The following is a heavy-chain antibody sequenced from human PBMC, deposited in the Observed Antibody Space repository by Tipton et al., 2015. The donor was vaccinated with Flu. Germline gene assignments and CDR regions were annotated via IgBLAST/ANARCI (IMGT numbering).Heavy chain of an antibody. CDR1: GEPLGTHY. CDR3: ARLPRHYGDYPLDY. J-gene: IGHJ4*01. Sequence: TLSLTCTVSGEPLGTHYWTWFRQPAGERLEWIGRIFATGTAIYNPSLRSRVTMSVDTSTNQFSLNLTSVTAADTAVYYCARLPRHYGDYPLDYWGPGIMVTVYS. CDR2: IFATGTA. D-gene: IGHD4-17*01. V-gene: IGHV4-4*07.